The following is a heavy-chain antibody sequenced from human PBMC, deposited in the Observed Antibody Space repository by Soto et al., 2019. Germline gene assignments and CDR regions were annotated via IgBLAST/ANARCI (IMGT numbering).Heavy chain of an antibody. D-gene: IGHD1-1*01. CDR1: GFSFSTPGVG. Sequence: QITLKESGPTLVKPTQTLTLTCSFSGFSFSTPGVGVGWIRQPPGKPLEWLALIYWDDDKRYSPSLRSRLTITKDTSRNQVVLIMTNMDPLDTGTYYCAHSPPYHTNWDPDHWGQGTLVTVSS. CDR2: IYWDDDK. V-gene: IGHV2-5*02. CDR3: AHSPPYHTNWDPDH. J-gene: IGHJ4*02.